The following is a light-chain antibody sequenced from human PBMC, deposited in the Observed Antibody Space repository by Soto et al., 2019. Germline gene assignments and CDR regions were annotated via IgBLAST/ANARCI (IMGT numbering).Light chain of an antibody. CDR1: QAISTY. CDR3: RHLNSYPSVQ. CDR2: AAS. Sequence: IPLTQSPSSLSASIGDRVTIPCRASQAISTYLAWYQHKPGKAPELLLSAASTLQSGVPSRFSGSGSGTDFSLTISSLQPEDFATYYCRHLNSYPSVQFGQGTKVEIK. J-gene: IGKJ1*01. V-gene: IGKV1-9*01.